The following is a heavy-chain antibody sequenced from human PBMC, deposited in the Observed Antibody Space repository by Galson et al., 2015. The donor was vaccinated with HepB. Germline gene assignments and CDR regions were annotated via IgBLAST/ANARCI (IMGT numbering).Heavy chain of an antibody. CDR2: LSYDGDNT. Sequence: SLRLSCAASGFTFRSHGMHWVRQAPGKGLEWVAILSYDGDNTYYADSVKGRFTVSRDNSKNTLYLQMKSLRAEDTAVYYCAKVRDYLNYFDMDVWGQGTTVIVSS. V-gene: IGHV3-30*18. J-gene: IGHJ6*02. CDR1: GFTFRSHG. CDR3: AKVRDYLNYFDMDV. D-gene: IGHD2/OR15-2a*01.